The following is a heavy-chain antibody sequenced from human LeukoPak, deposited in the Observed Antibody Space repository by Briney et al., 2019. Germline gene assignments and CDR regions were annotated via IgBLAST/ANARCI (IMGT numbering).Heavy chain of an antibody. J-gene: IGHJ4*02. Sequence: GGSLRLSCAASGFTFSSYGMHWVRQAPGKWLEWVAFIRYDGSKYYADSVKGRFTISRDNSKNTLYLQMNSLRAEDTAVYYCAKDRRGMGATAADYWGQGTLVTVSS. CDR3: AKDRRGMGATAADY. CDR2: IRYDGSK. CDR1: GFTFSSYG. D-gene: IGHD1-26*01. V-gene: IGHV3-30*02.